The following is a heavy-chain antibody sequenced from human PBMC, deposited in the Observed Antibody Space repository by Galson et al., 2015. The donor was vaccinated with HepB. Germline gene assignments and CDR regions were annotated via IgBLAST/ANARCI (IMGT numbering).Heavy chain of an antibody. CDR1: GFTFSSYG. V-gene: IGHV3-NL1*01. J-gene: IGHJ4*02. CDR3: ASSSGQWLLLFDY. Sequence: SLRLSCAASGFTFSSYGMHWVRQAPGKGLEWVSVIYSGGSTYYADSVKGRFTISRDNSKNTLYLQMNSLRAEDTAVYYCASSSGQWLLLFDYWGQGTLVTVSS. D-gene: IGHD6-19*01. CDR2: IYSGGST.